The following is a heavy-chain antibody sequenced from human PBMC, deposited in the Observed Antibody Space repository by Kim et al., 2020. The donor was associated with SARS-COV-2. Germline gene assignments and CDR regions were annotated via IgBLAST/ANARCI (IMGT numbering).Heavy chain of an antibody. J-gene: IGHJ6*02. CDR1: GFTFSTYE. V-gene: IGHV3-48*03. CDR2: ISTSGSTI. D-gene: IGHD2-2*01. Sequence: GALRLSCAASGFTFSTYEMNWVRQAPGKGLEWISYISTSGSTIYYADSVKGRFTISRDNAKSSLSLQMNSLRDEDTAVYYCARSLYCSSTSCFYGMDVWGQGPTVRVSS. CDR3: ARSLYCSSTSCFYGMDV.